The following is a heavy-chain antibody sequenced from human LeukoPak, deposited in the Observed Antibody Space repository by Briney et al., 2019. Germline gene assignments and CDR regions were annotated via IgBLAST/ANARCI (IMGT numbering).Heavy chain of an antibody. J-gene: IGHJ6*03. V-gene: IGHV1-69*05. CDR2: IIPIFGTA. Sequence: ASVKVSCKASGGTFSSYAISWVRQAPGQGLEWMGGIIPIFGTANYAQKFQGRVTITTDESTSTAYMELSSLRSEDTAVYYCATVGLYSSGWLYYYYYYMDVWGKGTTVTVSS. CDR1: GGTFSSYA. D-gene: IGHD6-19*01. CDR3: ATVGLYSSGWLYYYYYYMDV.